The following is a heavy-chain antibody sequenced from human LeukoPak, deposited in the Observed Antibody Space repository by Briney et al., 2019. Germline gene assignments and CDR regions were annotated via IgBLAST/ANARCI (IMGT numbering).Heavy chain of an antibody. CDR2: ISSSSSTI. CDR3: ARGHVVVPAAAYYFDY. V-gene: IGHV3-48*04. D-gene: IGHD2-2*01. J-gene: IGHJ4*02. CDR1: GFTFSSYS. Sequence: GGSLRLSCAASGFTFSSYSMNWVRQAPGKGLEWVSYISSSSSTIYYADSVKGRFTISRDNAKNSLYLQMNSLRAEDTAVYYCARGHVVVPAAAYYFDYWGQGTLVTVSS.